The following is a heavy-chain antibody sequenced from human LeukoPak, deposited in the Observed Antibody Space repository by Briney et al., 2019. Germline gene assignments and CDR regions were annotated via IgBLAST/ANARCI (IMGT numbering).Heavy chain of an antibody. J-gene: IGHJ4*02. Sequence: GGSLRLSCAASGFTFSSYGMHWVRQAPGKRLESVAFIRYDGSNKYYADSVKGRFTISRDNSKNTLYLQMNSLRAEDTAVYYCAKFSDYSNPLDYWGQGTLVTVSS. CDR1: GFTFSSYG. D-gene: IGHD4-11*01. CDR3: AKFSDYSNPLDY. V-gene: IGHV3-30*02. CDR2: IRYDGSNK.